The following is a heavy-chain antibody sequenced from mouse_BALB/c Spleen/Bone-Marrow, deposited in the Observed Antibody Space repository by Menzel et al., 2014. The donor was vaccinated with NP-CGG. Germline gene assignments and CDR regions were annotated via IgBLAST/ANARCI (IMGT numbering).Heavy chain of an antibody. CDR3: ARENYGSSYGFAY. J-gene: IGHJ3*01. V-gene: IGHV1-26*01. D-gene: IGHD1-1*01. Sequence: VQLKESGPELVKPGSSMKISCKASGYSFTGYTMNWVKQSHGKNPEWIGLINPYNGGTSYNQKFKGKATLTVNKSSSTAYMELLSLTSEDSAVYYCARENYGSSYGFAYWGQGTQVTVSA. CDR1: GYSFTGYT. CDR2: INPYNGGT.